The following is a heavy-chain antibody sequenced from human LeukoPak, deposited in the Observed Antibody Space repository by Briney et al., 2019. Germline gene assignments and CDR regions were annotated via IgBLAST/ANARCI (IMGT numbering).Heavy chain of an antibody. CDR3: AKDRYSYAFEYSDS. Sequence: GGSLRLSCAASGFTVSSNYMSWVRQAPGKGLEWVSVIYSGGSTYYADSVKGRFTISRDNSKNTLSLQVSSLRTEDTAVYYCAKDRYSYAFEYSDSWGQGTLVTVSS. CDR1: GFTVSSNY. J-gene: IGHJ4*02. D-gene: IGHD5-18*01. V-gene: IGHV3-53*05. CDR2: IYSGGST.